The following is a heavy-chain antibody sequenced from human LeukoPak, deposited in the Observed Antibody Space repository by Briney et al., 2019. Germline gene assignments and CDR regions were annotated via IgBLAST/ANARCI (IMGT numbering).Heavy chain of an antibody. CDR3: ARVGRIGELRFSY. D-gene: IGHD1-26*01. CDR2: IIPIFGTA. J-gene: IGHJ4*02. V-gene: IGHV1-69*06. CDR1: GGTFSSYA. Sequence: ASVKVSCKASGGTFSSYAISWVRQAPGQGLEWMGGIIPIFGTANYAQKFQGRVTITADKSTSTAYMELSSLRSEDTAVYYCARVGRIGELRFSYWGQGTLVTVSS.